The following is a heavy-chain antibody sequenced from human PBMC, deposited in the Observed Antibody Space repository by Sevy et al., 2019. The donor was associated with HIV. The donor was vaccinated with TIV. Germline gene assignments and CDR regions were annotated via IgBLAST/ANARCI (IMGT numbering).Heavy chain of an antibody. J-gene: IGHJ3*02. Sequence: GGSLRLSCAASGFTFSGSAMHCVRQASGKGLEWVGRIRSKANSYATAYAVSVKGRFTISRDDSKNTAYLQMNSLKTDDTAMYYCTRHGPDYHDRSGYAFDIWGQGTSVTVSS. D-gene: IGHD3-22*01. CDR3: TRHGPDYHDRSGYAFDI. V-gene: IGHV3-73*01. CDR1: GFTFSGSA. CDR2: IRSKANSYAT.